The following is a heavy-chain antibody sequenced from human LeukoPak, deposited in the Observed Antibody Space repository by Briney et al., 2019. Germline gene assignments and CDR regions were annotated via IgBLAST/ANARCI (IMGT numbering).Heavy chain of an antibody. D-gene: IGHD6-13*01. CDR1: GFIFDTSG. Sequence: GGTLRLSCVVSGFIFDTSGMSWVREAPGKGLEWGSSMSGSGSTIYYADSVKGRFTIARDNAKNSLYLQMNSLRAEDTAVYYCASWQQLVQRHYYYYYMDVWGKGTTVTISS. V-gene: IGHV3-48*03. CDR2: MSGSGSTI. J-gene: IGHJ6*03. CDR3: ASWQQLVQRHYYYYYMDV.